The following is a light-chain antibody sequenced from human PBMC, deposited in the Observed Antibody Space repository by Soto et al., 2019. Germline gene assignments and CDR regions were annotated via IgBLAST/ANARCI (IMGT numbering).Light chain of an antibody. CDR1: SSDIGAYNY. V-gene: IGLV2-11*01. J-gene: IGLJ1*01. CDR2: HVS. Sequence: QSALTQPRSVSGSPGQSVTISCTGTSSDIGAYNYVSWYQQHPGKAPKLMIYHVSKRPSGVPDRFSGSKSGNAASLTISGLQAEDEADYYCCTDAGTYKVFGTRTKVTVL. CDR3: CTDAGTYKV.